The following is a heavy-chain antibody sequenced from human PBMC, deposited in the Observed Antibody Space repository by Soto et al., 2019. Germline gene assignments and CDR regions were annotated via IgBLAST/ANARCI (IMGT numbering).Heavy chain of an antibody. J-gene: IGHJ6*02. CDR1: GYTLTELS. D-gene: IGHD3-9*01. CDR3: ETYVPRYFASYYSSGMDV. V-gene: IGHV1-24*01. CDR2: FDPEDGET. Sequence: QVQLVQSGAEVKKPGASVKVSCKVSGYTLTELSMHWVRQAPGKGLEWMGGFDPEDGETIYAQKFQGRVTMTEDTSTDTAYMELSSLRSEDTDVYYYETYVPRYFASYYSSGMDVWGQGTTVTVSS.